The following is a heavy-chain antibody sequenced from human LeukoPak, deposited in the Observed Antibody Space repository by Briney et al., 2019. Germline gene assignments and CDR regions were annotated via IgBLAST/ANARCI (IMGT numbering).Heavy chain of an antibody. J-gene: IGHJ6*03. CDR2: MNPNSGNT. Sequence: ASVKVSCKASGGTFSSYAISWVRQAPGQGLEWMGWMNPNSGNTGYAQKFQGRVTITRNTSISTAYMELSSLRSEDTAVYYCARGRHMDVWGKGTTVTVSS. CDR3: ARGRHMDV. V-gene: IGHV1-8*03. CDR1: GGTFSSYA.